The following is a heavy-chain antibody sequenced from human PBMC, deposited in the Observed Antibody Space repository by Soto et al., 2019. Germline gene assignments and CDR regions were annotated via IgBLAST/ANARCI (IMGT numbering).Heavy chain of an antibody. Sequence: RASVKFSGKASGYTFTTFHLHWVRLAPGQGLEWMGWINPDTGDSEYGQKFQGRVTLTRDTSMTTAYMELSSLTSDDTAIYFCARVRYGDFSFQYWGQGTPVTVSS. CDR3: ARVRYGDFSFQY. CDR1: GYTFTTFH. CDR2: INPDTGDS. V-gene: IGHV1-2*02. D-gene: IGHD4-17*01. J-gene: IGHJ4*02.